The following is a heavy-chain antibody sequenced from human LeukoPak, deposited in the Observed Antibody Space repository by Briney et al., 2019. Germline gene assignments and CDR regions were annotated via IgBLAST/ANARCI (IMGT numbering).Heavy chain of an antibody. V-gene: IGHV1-2*02. CDR3: ARLTKYYYDSSGYYYDY. CDR2: INPNSGGT. D-gene: IGHD3-22*01. CDR1: GYTFTGYY. J-gene: IGHJ4*02. Sequence: ASVKVSCKASGYTFTGYYTHWVRQAPGQGLEWMGWINPNSGGTNYAQKFQGRVTMTRDTSISTAYMELSRLRSDDTAVYYCARLTKYYYDSSGYYYDYWGQGTLVTVSS.